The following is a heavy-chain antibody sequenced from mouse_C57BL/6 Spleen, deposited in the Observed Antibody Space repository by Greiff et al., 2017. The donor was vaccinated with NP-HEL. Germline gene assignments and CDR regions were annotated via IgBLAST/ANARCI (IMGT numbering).Heavy chain of an antibody. CDR1: GFTFTDYY. D-gene: IGHD1-1*01. V-gene: IGHV7-3*01. Sequence: VQLKESGGGLVQPGGSLSLSCAASGFTFTDYYMSWVRQPPGKALEWLGFIRNKANGYTTEYSASVKGRFTISRDNSQSILYLQMNALRAEDSATYYCARLYGSSYDYAMDYWGQGTSVTVSS. J-gene: IGHJ4*01. CDR2: IRNKANGYTT. CDR3: ARLYGSSYDYAMDY.